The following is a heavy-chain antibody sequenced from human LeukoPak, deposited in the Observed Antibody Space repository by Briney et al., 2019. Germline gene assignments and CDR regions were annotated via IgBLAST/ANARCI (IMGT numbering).Heavy chain of an antibody. J-gene: IGHJ6*03. CDR2: LSGSGGST. V-gene: IGHV3-23*01. D-gene: IGHD4-17*01. CDR3: AKGGSTSRVTTSRVVFGYYYYMDV. Sequence: GGSLRLSCAASGFTFSSHAMSWVRQAPGKGLEWVSSLSGSGGSTYHADSVKGRFSISRDNSKNTLYLQLNSLRAEDTAVYYCAKGGSTSRVTTSRVVFGYYYYMDVWGKGTPVTVPS. CDR1: GFTFSSHA.